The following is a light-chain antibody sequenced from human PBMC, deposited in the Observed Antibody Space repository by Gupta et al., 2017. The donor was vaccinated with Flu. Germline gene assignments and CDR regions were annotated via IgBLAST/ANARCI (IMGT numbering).Light chain of an antibody. J-gene: IGKJ2*01. V-gene: IGKV2-30*01. CDR1: QSLVYSDGNTY. Sequence: DVLLTQSPLSLHVTLVQPASISCMSSQSLVYSDGNTYLHWFQQRPGQSPRPLMDQVSKRDSGGPDRFSGGGSGRYFTRRSSRVEAEDGGVDYCMQGTHGPYTFGQGTKLEIK. CDR2: QVS. CDR3: MQGTHGPYT.